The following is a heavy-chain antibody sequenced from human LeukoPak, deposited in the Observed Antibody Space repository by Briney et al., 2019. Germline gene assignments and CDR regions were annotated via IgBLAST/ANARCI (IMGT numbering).Heavy chain of an antibody. CDR3: AKSGIAAAGRGGYYV. V-gene: IGHV1-46*01. CDR2: INPSGGST. Sequence: ASVKVSCKASGYTFTSYYMHWVRQAPGQGLEWMGIINPSGGSTSYAQTFQGRVTMTRDTSTSTAYMELRSLRSDDTAVYYCAKSGIAAAGRGGYYVWGQGTTVTVSS. CDR1: GYTFTSYY. D-gene: IGHD6-13*01. J-gene: IGHJ6*02.